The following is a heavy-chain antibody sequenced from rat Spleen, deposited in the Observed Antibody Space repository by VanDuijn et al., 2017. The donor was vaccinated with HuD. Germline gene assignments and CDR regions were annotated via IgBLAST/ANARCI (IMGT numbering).Heavy chain of an antibody. Sequence: EVQLVESGGGLVQPGRSLKFSCVASGFNFRDYAMAWVRQAPKKGLEWVATILYDDTNIYYRDSVKGRFTISRDNTKNTLYLQMDSLRAEDTATYYCARINYGGYSGNFDYWGQGVMVTVSS. V-gene: IGHV5-17*01. J-gene: IGHJ2*01. CDR1: GFNFRDYA. CDR2: ILYDDTNI. CDR3: ARINYGGYSGNFDY. D-gene: IGHD1-11*01.